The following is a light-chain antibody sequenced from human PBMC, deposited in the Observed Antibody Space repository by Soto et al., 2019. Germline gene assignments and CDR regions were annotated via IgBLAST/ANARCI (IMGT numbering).Light chain of an antibody. J-gene: IGKJ1*01. Sequence: DIQMTQSPSTLSASVGDRVTITCRACQSISSWLAWYQQKPRKAPKLLIYDASSLESGVPSRFSGSGSGTEFTLTISSLQPDDFATYYCQQYNSYPETFGQGTKVDSK. CDR3: QQYNSYPET. V-gene: IGKV1-5*01. CDR2: DAS. CDR1: QSISSW.